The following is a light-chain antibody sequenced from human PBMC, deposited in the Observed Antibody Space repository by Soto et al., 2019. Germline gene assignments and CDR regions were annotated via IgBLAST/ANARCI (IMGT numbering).Light chain of an antibody. CDR3: TSYTRSTTPYI. Sequence: QSALTQPASVSGSPGQSITISCTGTSGDVGGYNYVSWYQQHPGKAPKLMIYEVSNRPSGVSNRFSGSKSGNTASLTISGLQAEDEADYYCTSYTRSTTPYIYGTGNKLTVL. J-gene: IGLJ1*01. CDR1: SGDVGGYNY. CDR2: EVS. V-gene: IGLV2-14*01.